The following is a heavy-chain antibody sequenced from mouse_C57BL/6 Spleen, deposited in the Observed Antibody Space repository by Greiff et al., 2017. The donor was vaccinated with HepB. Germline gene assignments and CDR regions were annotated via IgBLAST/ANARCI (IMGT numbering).Heavy chain of an antibody. D-gene: IGHD1-1*01. Sequence: DVQLVESGGGLVQPGGSLSLSCAASGFTFTDYYMSWVRQPPGKALEWLGFIRNTANGYTTEYSASVKGRFTISRDNSQSILYLQMNALRAEDTATYYCARYYYGSSYFDYWGQGTTLTVSS. CDR2: IRNTANGYTT. CDR1: GFTFTDYY. CDR3: ARYYYGSSYFDY. V-gene: IGHV7-3*01. J-gene: IGHJ2*01.